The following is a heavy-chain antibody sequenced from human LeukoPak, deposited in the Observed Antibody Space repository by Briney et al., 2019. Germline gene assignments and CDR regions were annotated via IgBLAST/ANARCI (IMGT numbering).Heavy chain of an antibody. CDR3: ARRRGYSYGFSWWYFDL. V-gene: IGHV4-34*01. Sequence: SETLSLTCGVNGGSFSGYYWNWIRQTPGKGLERIGEINHSGSTNYNPSLKRRVTISVDTSKNQFSLKLSSVTAADTAVYYCARRRGYSYGFSWWYFDLWGRGTLVTVSS. CDR2: INHSGST. J-gene: IGHJ2*01. CDR1: GGSFSGYY. D-gene: IGHD5-18*01.